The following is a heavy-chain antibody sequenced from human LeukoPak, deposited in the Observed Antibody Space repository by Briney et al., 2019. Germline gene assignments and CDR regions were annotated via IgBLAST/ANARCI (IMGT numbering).Heavy chain of an antibody. Sequence: GASVKASCKASGYTFTGYYMHWVRQAPGQGLEWMGWINPNSGGTNYAQKFQGRVTMTRDTSISTAYMELSRLRSDDTAVYYCARYGDTAMATHQIDYWGQGTLVTVSS. CDR1: GYTFTGYY. CDR3: ARYGDTAMATHQIDY. CDR2: INPNSGGT. V-gene: IGHV1-2*02. J-gene: IGHJ4*02. D-gene: IGHD5-18*01.